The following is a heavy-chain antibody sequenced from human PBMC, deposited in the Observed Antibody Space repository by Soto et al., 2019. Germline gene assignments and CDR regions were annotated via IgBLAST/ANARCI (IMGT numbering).Heavy chain of an antibody. CDR1: GFTFSSYA. D-gene: IGHD1-26*01. CDR3: AKTRRSYYSDAPDDY. J-gene: IGHJ4*02. CDR2: ISGSGGST. Sequence: PVGSLRLSCAASGFTFSSYAMSWVRQAPGKGLEWVSAISGSGGSTYYADSVKGRFTISRDNSKNTLYLQMNSLRAEDTAVYYCAKTRRSYYSDAPDDYWGQGTLVTVSS. V-gene: IGHV3-23*01.